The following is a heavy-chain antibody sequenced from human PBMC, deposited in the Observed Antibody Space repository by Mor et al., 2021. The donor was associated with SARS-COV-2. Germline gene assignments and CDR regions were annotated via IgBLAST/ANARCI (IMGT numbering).Heavy chain of an antibody. Sequence: WVRQAPGKGLQWIAHIKRASDDGTAHYSAAARGRFAISRDDRARTLFLQMTNLRPEDTGVYFCCTLGWLKYHEHVDFWGLGTLV. CDR3: CTLGWLKYHEHVDF. D-gene: IGHD2-15*01. J-gene: IGHJ4*01. CDR2: IKRASDDGTA. V-gene: IGHV3-15*05.